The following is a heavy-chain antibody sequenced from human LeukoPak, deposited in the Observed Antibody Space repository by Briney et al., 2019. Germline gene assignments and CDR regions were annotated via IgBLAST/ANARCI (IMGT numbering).Heavy chain of an antibody. CDR3: ARGYCSGGSCYSGNWFDP. CDR1: GGTFSNSA. V-gene: IGHV1-8*02. CDR2: MNPNSGNT. J-gene: IGHJ5*02. D-gene: IGHD2-15*01. Sequence: ASVKVSCKASGGTFSNSAISWVRQATGQGLEWMGWMNPNSGNTGYAQKFQGRVTMTRNTSISTAYMELSSLRSEDTAVYYCARGYCSGGSCYSGNWFDPWGQGTLVTVSS.